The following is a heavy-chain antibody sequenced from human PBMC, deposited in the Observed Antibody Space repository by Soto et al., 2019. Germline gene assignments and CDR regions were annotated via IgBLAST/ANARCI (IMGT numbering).Heavy chain of an antibody. CDR3: ATSYGSGYRAFDY. CDR1: GDTFAFYS. CDR2: INPILSMS. V-gene: IGHV1-69*02. D-gene: IGHD3-10*01. J-gene: IGHJ4*02. Sequence: QVQLVQSGAEVKRPGSSVKVSGKASGDTFAFYSINWVRQAPGLGLEWMGRINPILSMSNYAQRFKGRVTMTADKSTSTAYMVLNRLRSEDTAMYYCATSYGSGYRAFDYWGQGALVTVSS.